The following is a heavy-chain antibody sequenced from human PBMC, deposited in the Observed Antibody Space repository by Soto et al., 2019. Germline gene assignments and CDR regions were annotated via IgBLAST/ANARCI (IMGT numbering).Heavy chain of an antibody. CDR3: AKRGVDTFGLSY. J-gene: IGHJ4*02. CDR1: GFTFSSFW. Sequence: EVQLVESGGGLVQPGGSLRLSCAVSGFTFSSFWMHWVRQAPGEGLVWVSRINTDGSSTSYADSVKGRFTISRDNAKNTLYLQMTSLRVEDKSMYYCAKRGVDTFGLSYWGQGTLVTVSS. CDR2: INTDGSST. D-gene: IGHD3-10*01. V-gene: IGHV3-74*01.